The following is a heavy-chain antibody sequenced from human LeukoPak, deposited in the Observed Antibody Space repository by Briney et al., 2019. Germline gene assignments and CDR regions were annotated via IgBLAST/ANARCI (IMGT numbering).Heavy chain of an antibody. D-gene: IGHD1-26*01. CDR3: ARHSHSGSYYQY. Sequence: PSETLSLTCTVSGGSISSSSYYWRWFRQPPGTGLEWIGSIYYSGSTYYNPSLKSRVTISVDTSKNQFSLKLSSVTAADTAVYYCARHSHSGSYYQYWGQGTLGTVSS. CDR2: IYYSGST. CDR1: GGSISSSSYY. V-gene: IGHV4-39*01. J-gene: IGHJ4*02.